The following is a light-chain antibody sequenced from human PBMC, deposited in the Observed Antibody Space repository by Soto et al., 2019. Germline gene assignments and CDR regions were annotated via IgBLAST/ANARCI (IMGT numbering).Light chain of an antibody. V-gene: IGLV2-14*01. CDR2: EVS. J-gene: IGLJ1*01. CDR1: SSDVGGYNH. CDR3: NSYTSSTSRPYV. Sequence: QSALTQPASVSGSPGQSITISCTGTSSDVGGYNHVSWYQHHPGKAPKLMIFEVSSRPSGVSNRFSGSKSGNTASLTISALQAEDEADYFCNSYTSSTSRPYVFGTGTKLTVL.